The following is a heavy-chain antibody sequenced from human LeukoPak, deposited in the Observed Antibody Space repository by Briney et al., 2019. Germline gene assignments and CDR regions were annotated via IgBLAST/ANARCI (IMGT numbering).Heavy chain of an antibody. CDR3: VRGGSSSEAFDY. V-gene: IGHV3-48*03. J-gene: IGHJ4*02. CDR1: GFTFSSYE. D-gene: IGHD6-6*01. Sequence: GGSLRLSCAASGFTFSSYEMNWVRQAPGKGLEWVSYISSSGSTIYYADSVKGRFTISRDNAKNSLYLQMNSLRAEDMALYYCVRGGSSSEAFDYWGQGTLVTVSS. CDR2: ISSSGSTI.